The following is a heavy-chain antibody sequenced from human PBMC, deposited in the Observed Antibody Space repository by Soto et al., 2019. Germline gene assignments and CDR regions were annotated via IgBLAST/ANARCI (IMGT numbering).Heavy chain of an antibody. CDR2: IYPGDSDT. J-gene: IGHJ6*02. D-gene: IGHD2-2*02. CDR3: ARFQDCSSTSCYMENYYYYYGIDV. V-gene: IGHV5-51*01. CDR1: GYSFTSYW. Sequence: GESLKISCKGSGYSFTSYWIGWVRQMPGKGLEWMGIIYPGDSDTRYSPSFQGQVTISADKSISTAYLQWSSLKASDTAMYYCARFQDCSSTSCYMENYYYYYGIDVWGQGTTVTVSS.